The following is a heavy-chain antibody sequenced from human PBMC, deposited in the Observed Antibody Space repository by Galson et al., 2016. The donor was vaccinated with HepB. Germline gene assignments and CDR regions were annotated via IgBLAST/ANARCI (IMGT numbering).Heavy chain of an antibody. CDR3: ARTTSSRWYRKWYYFDY. CDR2: IIPIFGTA. Sequence: CKASGGTFSSYAISWVRQAPGQGLEWMGGIIPIFGTANYAQKFQGGVTITADKSTSTAYMELSSLRSEDTAVYYCARTTSSRWYRKWYYFDYWGQGTLVTVSS. V-gene: IGHV1-69*06. J-gene: IGHJ4*02. D-gene: IGHD6-13*01. CDR1: GGTFSSYA.